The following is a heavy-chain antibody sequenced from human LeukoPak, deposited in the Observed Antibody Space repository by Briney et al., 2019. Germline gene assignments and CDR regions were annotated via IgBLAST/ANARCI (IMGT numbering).Heavy chain of an antibody. CDR3: TTLPGGCSGWYH. CDR1: GFTFSNAW. Sequence: PGGSLRLSCAASGFTFSNAWMSWVRQAPGKGLEWVGRIKSKTDGGTTDYAAPVKGRFTISRDDSKNTLYLQMNSLKTEDTAVYYCTTLPGGCSGWYHWGQGTLVTVSS. CDR2: IKSKTDGGTT. D-gene: IGHD6-19*01. V-gene: IGHV3-15*01. J-gene: IGHJ5*02.